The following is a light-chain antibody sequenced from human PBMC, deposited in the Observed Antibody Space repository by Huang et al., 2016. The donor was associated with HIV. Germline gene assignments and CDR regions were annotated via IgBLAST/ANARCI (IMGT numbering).Light chain of an antibody. CDR2: GAS. V-gene: IGKV3-15*01. Sequence: EIVMTQSPATLSVSPGERATLSCRASQSFSSYLSWYQQKPGQAPRLLIYGASTRATGSPARFSGSGSGTEFTLTISSLQSEDFADYVCQQYNSNWYTFGQGTELEMK. J-gene: IGKJ2*01. CDR3: QQYNSNWYT. CDR1: QSFSSY.